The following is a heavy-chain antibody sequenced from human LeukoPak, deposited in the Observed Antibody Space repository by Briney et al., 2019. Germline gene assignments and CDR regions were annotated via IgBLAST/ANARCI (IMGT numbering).Heavy chain of an antibody. J-gene: IGHJ5*02. CDR1: GGSISSYY. CDR2: IHYSEGT. Sequence: SETLSLTCTVSGGSISSYYWSWIRQPPGKGLEWIVYIHYSEGTNYNPSLKSRVTISVDTSKNQFSLRLSSVTAADTAVYYCAREYYYYDSSGYYYGGWFDPWGQGTTVTVSS. D-gene: IGHD3-22*01. CDR3: AREYYYYDSSGYYYGGWFDP. V-gene: IGHV4-59*01.